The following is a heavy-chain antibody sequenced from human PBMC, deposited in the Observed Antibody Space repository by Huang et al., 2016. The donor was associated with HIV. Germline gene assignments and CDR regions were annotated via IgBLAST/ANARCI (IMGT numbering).Heavy chain of an antibody. J-gene: IGHJ2*01. CDR2: IFSRGST. V-gene: IGHV4-39*01. CDR1: SGSVSSGRFH. CDR3: ARQIGDGFCWYFDL. D-gene: IGHD3-16*01. Sequence: QLQLQESGHGLLKSSETLSLSCTVSSGSVSSGRFHWGWIRQPPGKGLEWIGSIFSRGSTYFNPSLRSRGTISVDTAKNQFSLRLESVTAADTAVYYCARQIGDGFCWYFDLWGRGTLVTVSS.